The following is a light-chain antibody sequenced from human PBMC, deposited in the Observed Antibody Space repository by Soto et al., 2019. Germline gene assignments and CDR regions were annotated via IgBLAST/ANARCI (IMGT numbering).Light chain of an antibody. V-gene: IGLV2-18*02. CDR3: SSYTISSTYV. Sequence: QSALTQPPSVSGSPGKSVAISCTGTSSDVGSYNRVSWYQQPPGTAPKLMIYDVNNRPSGVPDRFSGSKSGNTASLTISGLQAEDEADYYCSSYTISSTYVFGTGTKLTVL. CDR1: SSDVGSYNR. J-gene: IGLJ1*01. CDR2: DVN.